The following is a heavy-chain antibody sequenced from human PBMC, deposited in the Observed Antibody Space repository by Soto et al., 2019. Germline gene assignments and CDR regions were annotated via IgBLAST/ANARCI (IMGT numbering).Heavy chain of an antibody. CDR3: ARDRATYYCSGGSCNYYYYGMDV. D-gene: IGHD2-15*01. V-gene: IGHV1-69*08. CDR2: IIPILGIA. CDR1: GGTFSSYT. J-gene: IGHJ6*02. Sequence: QVQLVQSGAEVKKPGSSVKVSCKASGGTFSSYTISWVRQAPGQGLEWMGRIIPILGIANYAQKFQGRVTITADKSTSTADMELSSLRSEDTAVYYCARDRATYYCSGGSCNYYYYGMDVWGQGTTVTVSS.